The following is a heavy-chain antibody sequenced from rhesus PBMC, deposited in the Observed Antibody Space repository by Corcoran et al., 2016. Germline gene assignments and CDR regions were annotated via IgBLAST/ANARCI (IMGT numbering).Heavy chain of an antibody. Sequence: QLQLQESGPGLVKPSETLSLTCAVSGGSISSSNWWSWIRQPPGKGLEWIGRISGSGGSTSYNPSLKSRVTISTDTAKNQFSLKLRSVTAADTAMYYCASITMIVVTPDNRFDVWGPGVLVTVSS. D-gene: IGHD3-28*01. CDR1: GGSISSSNW. V-gene: IGHV4-57*01. J-gene: IGHJ5-1*01. CDR3: ASITMIVVTPDNRFDV. CDR2: ISGSGGST.